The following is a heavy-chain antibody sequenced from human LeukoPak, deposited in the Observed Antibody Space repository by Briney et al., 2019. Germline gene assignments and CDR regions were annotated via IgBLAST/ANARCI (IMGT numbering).Heavy chain of an antibody. CDR1: GGTFSSYA. J-gene: IGHJ4*02. CDR2: ISAYNGNT. CDR3: ARGARYYDILTGYHHYFDY. V-gene: IGHV1-18*01. D-gene: IGHD3-9*01. Sequence: GASVKVSCKASGGTFSSYAISWVRQAPGQGLEWMGWISAYNGNTNYAQKLQGRVTMTTDTSTSTAYMELRSLRSDDTAVYYCARGARYYDILTGYHHYFDYWGQGTLVTVSS.